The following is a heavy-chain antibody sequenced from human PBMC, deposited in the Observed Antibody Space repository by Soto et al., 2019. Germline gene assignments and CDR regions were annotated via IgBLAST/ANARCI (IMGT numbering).Heavy chain of an antibody. V-gene: IGHV1-2*04. CDR3: ARDLEYQPQYP. Sequence: ASVKVSCKASGYTFTGYYMHCVRQAPGQGLEWMGWINPNSGGTNYAQKFQGWVTMTTDTSTSTAYMELRSLRSDDTAVYYCARDLEYQPQYPWGQGTLVTVSS. J-gene: IGHJ5*02. D-gene: IGHD2-2*01. CDR2: INPNSGGT. CDR1: GYTFTGYY.